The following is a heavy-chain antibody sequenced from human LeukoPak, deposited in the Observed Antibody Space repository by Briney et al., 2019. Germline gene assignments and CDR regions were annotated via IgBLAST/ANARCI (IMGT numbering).Heavy chain of an antibody. V-gene: IGHV4-39*07. CDR1: GGSISSGGYY. CDR3: ARLAGLDKRLGNQLPKPYYLDV. CDR2: ILYSGST. J-gene: IGHJ6*03. D-gene: IGHD2-2*01. Sequence: SETLSLTCTVSGGSISSGGYYWSWIRQHPGKGLEWIGTILYSGSTHYSPSLESRVTISVDTSKNQFSLKLSSVTAADTAIYYCARLAGLDKRLGNQLPKPYYLDVWGKGTTVTVSS.